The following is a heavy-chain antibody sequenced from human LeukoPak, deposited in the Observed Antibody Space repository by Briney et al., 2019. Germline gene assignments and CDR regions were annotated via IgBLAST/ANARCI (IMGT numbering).Heavy chain of an antibody. J-gene: IGHJ4*02. CDR3: ARGGSEQLAPPLDS. Sequence: GASVKVSCKASGYTFTAYYMHWVRQAPGQGLEWMGMINPSGGSANYAQKFQGRVTVTRDTSTSTGYMELSSLRSGDTALYFCARGGSEQLAPPLDSWGQGTLVTVSS. CDR1: GYTFTAYY. D-gene: IGHD6-13*01. V-gene: IGHV1-46*01. CDR2: INPSGGSA.